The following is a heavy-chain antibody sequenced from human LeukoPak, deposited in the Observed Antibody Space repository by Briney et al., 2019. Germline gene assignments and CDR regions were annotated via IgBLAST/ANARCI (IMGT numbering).Heavy chain of an antibody. CDR1: GFTFSSYA. D-gene: IGHD5-24*01. CDR3: ARSVEMATNRYYFDY. J-gene: IGHJ4*02. V-gene: IGHV3-30-3*01. Sequence: GGSLRLSCAASGFTFSSYAMHWVRQAPGKGLEWVAVISYDGSNKYYADSVKGRFTISRDNSKNTLYLQMNSLRAEDTAVYYCARSVEMATNRYYFDYWGQGTLVTVSS. CDR2: ISYDGSNK.